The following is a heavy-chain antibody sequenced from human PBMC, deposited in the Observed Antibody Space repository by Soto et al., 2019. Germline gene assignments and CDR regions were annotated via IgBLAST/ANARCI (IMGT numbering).Heavy chain of an antibody. V-gene: IGHV3-30*18. Sequence: LRLSCAASGFTFSSYGMHWVRQAPGKGLEWVAVISYDGSNKYYADSVKGRFTISRDNSKNTLYLQMNSLRAEDTAVYYCAKGRGTIFGVVIGAFDYWGQGTLVTVSS. CDR3: AKGRGTIFGVVIGAFDY. CDR1: GFTFSSYG. D-gene: IGHD3-3*01. CDR2: ISYDGSNK. J-gene: IGHJ4*02.